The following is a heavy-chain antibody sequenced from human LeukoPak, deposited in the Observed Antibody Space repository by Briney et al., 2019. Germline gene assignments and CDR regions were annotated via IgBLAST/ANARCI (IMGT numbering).Heavy chain of an antibody. Sequence: GGSLRLSCAASGFIFSNYYMSWLHQTPGKALEWVSYISPSGISMSYADSVKGRFTISRDNGKDSLFLQMNSLRAEDTAVYYCAKGHTYGMIWGQGTLVSVSS. CDR3: AKGHTYGMI. CDR1: GFIFSNYY. V-gene: IGHV3-11*01. CDR2: ISPSGISM. D-gene: IGHD5-18*01. J-gene: IGHJ4*02.